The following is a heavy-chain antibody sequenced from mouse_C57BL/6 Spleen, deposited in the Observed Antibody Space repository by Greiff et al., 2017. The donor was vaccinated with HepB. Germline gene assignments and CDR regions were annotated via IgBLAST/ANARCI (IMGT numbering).Heavy chain of an antibody. CDR2: IYPGDGDT. J-gene: IGHJ2*01. Sequence: VQRVESGPELVKPGASVKISCKASGYAFSSSWMNWVKQRPGKGLEWIGRIYPGDGDTNYNGKFKGKATLTADKSSSTAYMQLSSLTSEDSAVYFCARSIVPFHYFDYWGQGTTLTVSS. CDR1: GYAFSSSW. CDR3: ARSIVPFHYFDY. V-gene: IGHV1-82*01. D-gene: IGHD2-5*01.